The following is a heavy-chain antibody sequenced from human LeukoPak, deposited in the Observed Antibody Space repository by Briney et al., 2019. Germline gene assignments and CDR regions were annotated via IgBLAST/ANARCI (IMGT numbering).Heavy chain of an antibody. CDR3: ARGYSYPYYFDY. CDR2: INSNGGST. D-gene: IGHD5-18*01. Sequence: GGSLRLSCAASGFTFSSYWMHWVRQAPGKGLEYVSAINSNGGSTYYANSVKGRFTISRDNSKNTLYLQMGSLRAEDMAVYYCARGYSYPYYFDYWGQGTLVTVSS. V-gene: IGHV3-64*01. CDR1: GFTFSSYW. J-gene: IGHJ4*02.